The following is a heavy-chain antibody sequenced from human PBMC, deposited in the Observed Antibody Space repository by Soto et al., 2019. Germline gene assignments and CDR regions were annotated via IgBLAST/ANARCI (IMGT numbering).Heavy chain of an antibody. CDR2: IYWDDNK. J-gene: IGHJ4*02. D-gene: IGHD3-10*01. V-gene: IGHV2-5*02. Sequence: QITLKESGPTLVKPTQTLTLTCSFLGFSLSTSGVGVGWIRQPPGKDLEWLAVIYWDDNKRSSSSLKSRHTITKHPSKTHVVLTMTNMDPVDTATYYCAHHPYYGLAPYSFDYWGQGILVTVSS. CDR1: GFSLSTSGVG. CDR3: AHHPYYGLAPYSFDY.